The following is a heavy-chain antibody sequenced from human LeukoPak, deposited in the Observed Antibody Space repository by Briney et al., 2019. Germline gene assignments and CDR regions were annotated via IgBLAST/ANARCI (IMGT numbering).Heavy chain of an antibody. D-gene: IGHD3-10*01. CDR1: GGSISSGTYY. V-gene: IGHV4-30-2*01. CDR2: IYQSGST. CDR3: ARGLGSGSYFHY. Sequence: SQTLSLTCTVSGGSISSGTYYWSLIRQPPGKGLEWIGYIYQSGSTYYTPSLRSRVTMSVDRSKNQFSLKLSSVTAADTAVYYCARGLGSGSYFHYWGQGTLVTVSS. J-gene: IGHJ4*02.